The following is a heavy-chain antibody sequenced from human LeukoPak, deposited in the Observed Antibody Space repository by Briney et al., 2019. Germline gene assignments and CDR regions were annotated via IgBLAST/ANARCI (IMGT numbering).Heavy chain of an antibody. D-gene: IGHD6-19*01. CDR3: ARGFVGSGWYGIDLPFDY. Sequence: GGSLRLSCTASGFTFSNAWMSWIRQAPGKGLEWVSYISSSSSYTNYADSVKGRFTISRDNAKNSLYLQMNSLRAEDTAVYYCARGFVGSGWYGIDLPFDYWGQGTLVTVSS. J-gene: IGHJ4*02. CDR1: GFTFSNAW. CDR2: ISSSSSYT. V-gene: IGHV3-11*05.